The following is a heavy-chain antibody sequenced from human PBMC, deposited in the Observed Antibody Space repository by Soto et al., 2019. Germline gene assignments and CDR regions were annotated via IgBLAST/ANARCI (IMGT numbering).Heavy chain of an antibody. CDR2: ISYDGSNK. CDR3: ARHLTYYYGSGSYGL. Sequence: GGSLRLSCAASGFTFSSYAMHWFRQAPGKGLEWVAVISYDGSNKYYADSVKGRFTISRDNSKNTLYLQMNSLRAEDTAVYYCARHLTYYYGSGSYGLWGQGTLVTVSS. J-gene: IGHJ4*02. D-gene: IGHD3-10*01. CDR1: GFTFSSYA. V-gene: IGHV3-30-3*01.